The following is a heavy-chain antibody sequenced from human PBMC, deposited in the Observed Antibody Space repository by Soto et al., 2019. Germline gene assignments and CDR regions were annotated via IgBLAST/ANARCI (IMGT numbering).Heavy chain of an antibody. V-gene: IGHV3-11*01. Sequence: QVQLVESGGGLVKPGGSLRLSCAASGFTFSDYYMSWIRQAPREGLEWGSYISSSGSTIYYADSVKGRFTISRDNAKNSLELQMNRLRAEGTAVYYCASSGKWNYHRHWGQGTLVTVSS. CDR2: ISSSGSTI. CDR3: ASSGKWNYHRH. CDR1: GFTFSDYY. D-gene: IGHD1-7*01. J-gene: IGHJ4*02.